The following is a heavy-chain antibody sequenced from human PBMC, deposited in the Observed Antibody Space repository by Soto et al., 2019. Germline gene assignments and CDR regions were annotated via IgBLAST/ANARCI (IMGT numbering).Heavy chain of an antibody. J-gene: IGHJ6*02. D-gene: IGHD4-17*01. CDR1: GFTFSDYY. V-gene: IGHV3-11*06. Sequence: GGSLRLSCAASGFTFSDYYMSWIRQAPGKGLEWVSYISSSSSYTNYADSVKGRFTISRDNAKNSLYLQMNSLRAEDTAVYYCAREIRRNNYGMDVWGQGTTVTVSS. CDR2: ISSSSSYT. CDR3: AREIRRNNYGMDV.